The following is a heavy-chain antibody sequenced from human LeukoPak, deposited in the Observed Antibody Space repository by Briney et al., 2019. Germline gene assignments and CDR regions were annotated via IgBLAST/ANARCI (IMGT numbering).Heavy chain of an antibody. CDR2: IYHGGST. D-gene: IGHD4-17*01. CDR3: ASTITVTTDY. CDR1: GYSISSGYY. V-gene: IGHV4-38-2*02. J-gene: IGHJ4*02. Sequence: PSETLSLTCTVSGYSISSGYYWGWIRQPPGKGLEWIGGIYHGGSTYYNPSLKSRVTMSVDTSKNQFSLKLSSVTAADTAVYYCASTITVTTDYWGQGTLVTVSS.